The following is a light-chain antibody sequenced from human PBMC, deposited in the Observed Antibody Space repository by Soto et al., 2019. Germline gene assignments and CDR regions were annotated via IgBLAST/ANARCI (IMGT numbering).Light chain of an antibody. CDR2: DAS. Sequence: EIVLTQSPATLSLSPGERATLSGRASQSVSSYLGWYQQKPGQAPRLLIYDASNRATGIPARFSGSGSGTDFTLTISSLEPEDFAVYYCQQRSNWPPYTFGHGTKLEIK. CDR1: QSVSSY. V-gene: IGKV3-11*01. J-gene: IGKJ2*01. CDR3: QQRSNWPPYT.